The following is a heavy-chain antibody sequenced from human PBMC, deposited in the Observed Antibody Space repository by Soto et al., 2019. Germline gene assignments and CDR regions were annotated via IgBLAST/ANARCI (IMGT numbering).Heavy chain of an antibody. V-gene: IGHV1-18*04. D-gene: IGHD6-19*01. CDR2: ISSYTGNTYYQHSANT. CDR1: GYDFTNYH. J-gene: IGHJ6*02. Sequence: ASVKVSCKASGYDFTNYHIHWVRQAPGQGLEWMGWISSYTGNTYYQHSANTEYAQKFQGRVSLTTDTSTTTAYLELRGLRSDDTAVYCARKALAVGGLSYYGMDVWGPGTTVTVSS. CDR3: ARKALAVGGLSYYGMDV.